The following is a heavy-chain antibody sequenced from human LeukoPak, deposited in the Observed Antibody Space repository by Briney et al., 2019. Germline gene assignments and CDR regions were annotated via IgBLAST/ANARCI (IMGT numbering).Heavy chain of an antibody. CDR2: VCHGGTT. CDR1: GYSISSGYY. V-gene: IGHV4-38-2*02. CDR3: ARDVRGFDY. Sequence: SETLSLTCAISGYSISSGYYWGWIRQSPGKGLECIGIVCHGGTTHYNPSLKSRVTISVDTSKNQLSLKLSSVTAADTAVYYCARDVRGFDYWGQGTLVTVSS. J-gene: IGHJ4*02. D-gene: IGHD3-10*01.